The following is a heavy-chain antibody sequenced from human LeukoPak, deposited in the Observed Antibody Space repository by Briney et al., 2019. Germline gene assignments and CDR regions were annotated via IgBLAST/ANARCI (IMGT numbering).Heavy chain of an antibody. CDR3: ARQIAVAGLGAFDI. CDR2: FHYSGST. Sequence: SETLSLTCTVSGGSISSYYWNWIRQPPGEGLEWIGYFHYSGSTNYNPSLKSRVTISVDTSKNQFSLKLSSVTAADTAVYYCARQIAVAGLGAFDIWGQGTMVTVSS. J-gene: IGHJ3*02. D-gene: IGHD6-19*01. V-gene: IGHV4-59*01. CDR1: GGSISSYY.